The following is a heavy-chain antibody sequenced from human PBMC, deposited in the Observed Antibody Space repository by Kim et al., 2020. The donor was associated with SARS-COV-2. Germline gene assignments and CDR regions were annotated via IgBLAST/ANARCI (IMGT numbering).Heavy chain of an antibody. J-gene: IGHJ6*02. D-gene: IGHD2-8*02. V-gene: IGHV3-73*01. CDR3: TRLGGLVGYYYDGMDV. Sequence: SVKGRFTISRDDSKNTAYLQMNSLKTEDTAVYYCTRLGGLVGYYYDGMDVWGQGTTVTVSS.